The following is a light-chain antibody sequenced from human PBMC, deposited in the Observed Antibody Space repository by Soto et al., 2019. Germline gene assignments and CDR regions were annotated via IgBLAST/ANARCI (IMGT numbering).Light chain of an antibody. CDR2: WAS. J-gene: IGKJ4*01. CDR1: QSVLYSSNNKNY. V-gene: IGKV4-1*01. Sequence: DIVMTQSPDSLAVSLGERATINCKSSQSVLYSSNNKNYLAWYQQKPGQPPKLLIYWASTRESGVPDRFSGSGSGKDFTLTISSLQAGDVAVYYCQQYYSTLLTFGGGTKVEIK. CDR3: QQYYSTLLT.